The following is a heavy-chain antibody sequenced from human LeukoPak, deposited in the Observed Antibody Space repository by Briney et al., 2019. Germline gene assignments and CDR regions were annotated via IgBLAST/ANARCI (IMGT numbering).Heavy chain of an antibody. V-gene: IGHV3-7*01. CDR2: IKQDGSEK. CDR1: GFTFSSYW. CDR3: ARDPHTAMLWVRVYFDY. Sequence: GGSLRLSCAASGFTFSSYWMSWVRQAPGKGLEWVANIKQDGSEKYYVDSVKGRFTISRDNAKNSLYLQMNSLRAEDTAVYYCARDPHTAMLWVRVYFDYWGQGTLVTVSS. J-gene: IGHJ4*02. D-gene: IGHD5-18*01.